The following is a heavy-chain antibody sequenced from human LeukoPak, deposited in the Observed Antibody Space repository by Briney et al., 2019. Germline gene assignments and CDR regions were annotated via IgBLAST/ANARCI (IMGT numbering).Heavy chain of an antibody. V-gene: IGHV3-23*01. CDR1: GFTFSNYA. D-gene: IGHD2-2*01. CDR2: ISSSADRT. J-gene: IGHJ4*02. CDR3: TKLVRSSPDY. Sequence: GGSLRLSCAASGFTFSNYAMNWVRQAPGKGLEWVSSISSSADRTYYANSVKGRFTISRDNSKNTLYLQMNSLRVEDTAVYFCTKLVRSSPDYWGQGTLVTVSS.